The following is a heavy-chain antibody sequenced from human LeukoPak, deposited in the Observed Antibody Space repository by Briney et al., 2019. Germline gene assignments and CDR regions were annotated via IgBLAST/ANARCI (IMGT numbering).Heavy chain of an antibody. J-gene: IGHJ4*02. D-gene: IGHD2-2*01. Sequence: ASVKVSCKASGGTFSSYAISWVRQAPGQGLEWMGGIIPIFGTANYAQKFQGRVTITTDESTSTAYMELSSLRSEDTAVYYCARIPQTYCSSTSCYLSFDYWGQGTLVTVSS. CDR1: GGTFSSYA. CDR2: IIPIFGTA. V-gene: IGHV1-69*05. CDR3: ARIPQTYCSSTSCYLSFDY.